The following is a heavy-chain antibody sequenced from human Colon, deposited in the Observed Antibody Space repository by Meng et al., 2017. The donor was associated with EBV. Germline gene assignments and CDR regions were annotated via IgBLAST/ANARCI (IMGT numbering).Heavy chain of an antibody. J-gene: IGHJ4*02. Sequence: GGVEESGGGSLQPGGSLGLSCTGSGFTVNSNYMAWVRQPPGKGLEWIGSIYYRGSTNYNPSLKSRISMSVDMPKNQFSLKVNSVTAADTAIYYCVISSHNWGQGTLVTVSS. D-gene: IGHD3-3*02. CDR1: GFTVNSNY. CDR2: IYYRGST. CDR3: VISSHN. V-gene: IGHV4-4*02.